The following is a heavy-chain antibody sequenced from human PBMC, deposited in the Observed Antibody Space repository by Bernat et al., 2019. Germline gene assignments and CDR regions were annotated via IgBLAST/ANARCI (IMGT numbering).Heavy chain of an antibody. CDR1: GGTFSSYA. Sequence: QVQLVQSGAEVKKPGSSVKVSCKASGGTFSSYAISWVRQAPGQGLEWMGGIIPIFGTANYAQKFQGRVPITADKSTSTAYKELSSLRSEDTGVEYWAGGGWGTPAVGECQYYYYYMDVWGKGTTVTVSS. CDR2: IIPIFGTA. CDR3: AGGGWGTPAVGECQYYYYYMDV. J-gene: IGHJ6*03. D-gene: IGHD3-10*01. V-gene: IGHV1-69*06.